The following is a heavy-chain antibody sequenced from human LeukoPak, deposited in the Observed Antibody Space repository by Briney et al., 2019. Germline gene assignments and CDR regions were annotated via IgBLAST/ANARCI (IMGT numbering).Heavy chain of an antibody. CDR2: INSDGKTT. CDR1: GFTFSNYW. D-gene: IGHD1-20*01. V-gene: IGHV3-74*01. CDR3: ARVDNWNDGGY. J-gene: IGHJ4*02. Sequence: GGSLRLSCSASGFTFSNYWMRWVRQAPGKGLLWVSRINSDGKTTTYADSVKGRFTISRDNAKNTLYLQMNSLRAEDTAVYYCARVDNWNDGGYWGQGTLVTVSS.